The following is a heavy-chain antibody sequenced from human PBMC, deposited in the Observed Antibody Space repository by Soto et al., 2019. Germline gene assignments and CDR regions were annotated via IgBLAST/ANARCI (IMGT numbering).Heavy chain of an antibody. V-gene: IGHV3-48*01. CDR1: GFTFSSYS. CDR2: ISSSSSTI. CDR3: ARGITMVRGVILDAFDI. Sequence: GGSLRLSCAASGFTFSSYSMNWVRQAPGKGLEWVSYISSSSSTIYYADSVKGRFTISRDNAKNSLYLQMNSLRAEDTAVYYCARGITMVRGVILDAFDIWGQGTMVTVS. J-gene: IGHJ3*02. D-gene: IGHD3-10*01.